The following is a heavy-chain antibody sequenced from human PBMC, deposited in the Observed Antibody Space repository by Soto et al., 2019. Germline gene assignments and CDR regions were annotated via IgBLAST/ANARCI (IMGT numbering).Heavy chain of an antibody. J-gene: IGHJ5*02. D-gene: IGHD6-13*01. CDR1: GFTFSSYA. Sequence: EVQLLESGGGWLQPGGSLRLSCAAFGFTFSSYAMNWVRQAPGKGLEWVSGITGSGAGSYYSDSVKGRFTISRDNSKNTLYLQMNSLRAEDTAVYYCAKAYSNSWPNDWFDPWGQGTLVTVSS. V-gene: IGHV3-23*01. CDR3: AKAYSNSWPNDWFDP. CDR2: ITGSGAGS.